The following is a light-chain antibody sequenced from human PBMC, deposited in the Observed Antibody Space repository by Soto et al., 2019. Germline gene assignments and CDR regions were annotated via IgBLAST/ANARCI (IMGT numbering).Light chain of an antibody. CDR1: SSDVGGHDY. J-gene: IGLJ1*01. CDR3: SSYTSSRTIV. Sequence: QSVLTHPASVSGSPGHAITISCTGTSSDVGGHDYVSWYQQHPGIAPKLMIYEVSNRPSGVSNRFSGSRSGTTASLTISGLQAEDEADHYCSSYTSSRTIVFGTGTKVTVL. CDR2: EVS. V-gene: IGLV2-14*01.